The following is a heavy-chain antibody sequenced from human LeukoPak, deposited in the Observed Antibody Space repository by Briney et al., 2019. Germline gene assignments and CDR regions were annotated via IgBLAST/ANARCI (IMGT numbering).Heavy chain of an antibody. CDR3: ASATLYYDYVWGPTRDAFDI. CDR2: IYHSGST. J-gene: IGHJ3*02. CDR1: GYSISSGYY. D-gene: IGHD3-16*01. V-gene: IGHV4-38-2*01. Sequence: PSETLSLTCAVSGYSISSGYYWGWIRQPPGKGLEWIGSIYHSGSTYYNPSLKSRVTISVDTSKNQFSLKLSSVTAADTAVYYCASATLYYDYVWGPTRDAFDIWGQGTMVTVSS.